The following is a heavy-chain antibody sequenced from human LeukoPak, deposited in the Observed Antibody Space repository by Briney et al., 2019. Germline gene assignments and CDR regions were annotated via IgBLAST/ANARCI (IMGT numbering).Heavy chain of an antibody. CDR2: IDWDDDK. D-gene: IGHD5-18*01. V-gene: IGHV2-70*04. J-gene: IGHJ4*02. CDR3: ARVHGYGFFYFDY. CDR1: GFSLSTSGMR. Sequence: SGPELVKPTQTLTLTCTSSGFSLSTSGMRVSWIRQPPGKALEWLARIDWDDDKFYSTSLKTRLTISKDTSKNQVVLTMTNMDPVDTATYYCARVHGYGFFYFDYWGQGTLVTVSS.